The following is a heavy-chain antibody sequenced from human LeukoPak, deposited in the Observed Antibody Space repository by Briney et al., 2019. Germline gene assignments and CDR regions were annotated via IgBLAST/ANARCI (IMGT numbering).Heavy chain of an antibody. D-gene: IGHD1-26*01. J-gene: IGHJ4*02. CDR3: ARDATRSVIVGAEDGFDY. V-gene: IGHV1-18*01. Sequence: ASVKVSCKASGYSFISYGISWVRQAPGQGLEWMGWISAHNGNTNYAQKLQGRVTMTIDTSATTAYMELRSLRSDDTAIYYCARDATRSVIVGAEDGFDYWGQGTLVTVSS. CDR2: ISAHNGNT. CDR1: GYSFISYG.